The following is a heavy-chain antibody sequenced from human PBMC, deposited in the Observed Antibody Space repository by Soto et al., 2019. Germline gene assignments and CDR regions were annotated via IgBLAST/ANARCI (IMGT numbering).Heavy chain of an antibody. V-gene: IGHV3-33*01. Sequence: GGSLRLSCAASGFTFSSYGMHWVRQAPGKGLEWVAVIWYDGSNKYYADSVKGRFTISRDNSKNTLYLQMNSLRAEDTAVYYCARGLELRDYYYYMDVWGKGTTVTVSS. CDR3: ARGLELRDYYYYMDV. D-gene: IGHD1-7*01. J-gene: IGHJ6*03. CDR1: GFTFSSYG. CDR2: IWYDGSNK.